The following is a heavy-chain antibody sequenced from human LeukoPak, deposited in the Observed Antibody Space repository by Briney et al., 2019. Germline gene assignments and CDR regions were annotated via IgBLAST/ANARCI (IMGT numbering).Heavy chain of an antibody. CDR3: ARGRFCDSGNCYLDY. D-gene: IGHD4-23*01. Sequence: GGSLRLSCAASGYTFSDYWMSWVRQAPGKGLERVANIKPDGRDKYHVDSVKGRFTISRDNAKDSLYLIMNSLRAEDTAVYYCARGRFCDSGNCYLDYWGQGTLVTVSS. J-gene: IGHJ4*02. CDR1: GYTFSDYW. V-gene: IGHV3-7*04. CDR2: IKPDGRDK.